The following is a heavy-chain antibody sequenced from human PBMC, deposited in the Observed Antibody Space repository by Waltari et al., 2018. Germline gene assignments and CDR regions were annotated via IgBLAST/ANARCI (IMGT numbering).Heavy chain of an antibody. J-gene: IGHJ3*01. CDR3: AKRIVGGPFDV. V-gene: IGHV1-69*13. CDR2: IIPIYGTP. Sequence: QVRLVQSGAEVRKPGSPVRVSCEASGGPFGTYAITWVRQAPGQGLEWMAGIIPIYGTPNYAQKFQGRVTIAADASTRTAYMDLSSLRSDDTAVYYCAKRIVGGPFDVWGQGTVVTVSS. D-gene: IGHD1-26*01. CDR1: GGPFGTYA.